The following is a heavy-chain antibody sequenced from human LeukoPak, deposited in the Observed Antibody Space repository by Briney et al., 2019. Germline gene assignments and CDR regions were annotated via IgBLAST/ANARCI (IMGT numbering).Heavy chain of an antibody. V-gene: IGHV1-24*01. Sequence: ASVKVSCTVSGYTLTELSMHWVRQAPGKGLEWMGGFDPEDGETIYAQKSQGRVTMTEDTSTDTAYMELSSLRSEDTAVYYCATVSLRFLEWLSSFDPWGQGTLVTVSS. D-gene: IGHD3-3*01. CDR3: ATVSLRFLEWLSSFDP. CDR2: FDPEDGET. CDR1: GYTLTELS. J-gene: IGHJ5*02.